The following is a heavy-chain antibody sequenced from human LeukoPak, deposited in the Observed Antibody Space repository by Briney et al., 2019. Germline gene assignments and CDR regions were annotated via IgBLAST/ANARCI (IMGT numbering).Heavy chain of an antibody. D-gene: IGHD1-26*01. CDR1: GGSSSDYY. V-gene: IGHV4-34*01. CDR3: ARSVVVSATVSVS. CDR2: ISHSGST. J-gene: IGHJ4*02. Sequence: SETLSLTCTVYGGSSSDYYWNWIRQPPGKGLEWIGEISHSGSTNYNPSLKSRVTMSVDRSKNQFSLRLSSVTAADTALYYCARSVVVSATVSVSWGEGTLVTVSS.